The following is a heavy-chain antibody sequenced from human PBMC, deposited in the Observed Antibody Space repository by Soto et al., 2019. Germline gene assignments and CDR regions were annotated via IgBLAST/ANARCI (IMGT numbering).Heavy chain of an antibody. CDR1: GGSFSGYY. V-gene: IGHV4-34*01. CDR3: ARGMAVPGHYFDS. Sequence: QVQLQQWGAGLLKPSETLSLTCAVYGGSFSGYYWSWIRQPPGKGLEWIEEINHSGSTNYNPSLKSRVTISVDTSKNQFSLKLRSVTAADTATLYYCARGMAVPGHYFDSWGQGTLVTVSS. CDR2: INHSGST. J-gene: IGHJ4*02. D-gene: IGHD6-19*01.